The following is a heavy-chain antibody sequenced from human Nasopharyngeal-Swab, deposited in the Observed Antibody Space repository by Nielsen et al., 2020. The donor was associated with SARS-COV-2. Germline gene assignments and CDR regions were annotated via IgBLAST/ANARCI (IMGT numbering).Heavy chain of an antibody. CDR3: ARETRNYYYGSAEYYFDY. D-gene: IGHD3-10*01. Sequence: GGSLRLSCAASGFIFYDYYMSWIRQAPGKGLEWVSYISGSSTTIHYADSVKGRFTISRDNAKNSLYLQMNSLRAEGTAVYYCARETRNYYYGSAEYYFDYWGQGTLVTVSS. CDR2: ISGSSTTI. V-gene: IGHV3-11*04. J-gene: IGHJ4*02. CDR1: GFIFYDYY.